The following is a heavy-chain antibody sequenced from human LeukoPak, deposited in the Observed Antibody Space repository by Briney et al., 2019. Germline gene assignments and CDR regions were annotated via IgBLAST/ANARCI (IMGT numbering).Heavy chain of an antibody. V-gene: IGHV4-59*01. D-gene: IGHD6-19*01. CDR1: GDSISNYY. CDR3: ARAEKAVTDTLDY. CDR2: MYNRGST. Sequence: LSETVSLTCTVSGDSISNYYWSWIRQSPGKKLEWIGYMYNRGSTIYNPSLKSRVTISTDTSKNQFSLRLTSVTAADTAVYYCARAEKAVTDTLDYWGQGTLINLSS. J-gene: IGHJ4*02.